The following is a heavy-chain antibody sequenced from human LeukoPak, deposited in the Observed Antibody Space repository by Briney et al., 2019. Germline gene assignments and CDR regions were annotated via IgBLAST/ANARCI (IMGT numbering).Heavy chain of an antibody. V-gene: IGHV3-33*01. CDR3: ARDLRGYSYGSYY. Sequence: EGSLRLSCAASGFTFSSYGMHWVRQAPGKGLEWVAVIWYDGSNKYYADSVKGRFTISRDNSKNTLYLQMNSLRAEDTAVYYCARDLRGYSYGSYYWGQGTLVTVSS. J-gene: IGHJ4*02. CDR2: IWYDGSNK. D-gene: IGHD5-18*01. CDR1: GFTFSSYG.